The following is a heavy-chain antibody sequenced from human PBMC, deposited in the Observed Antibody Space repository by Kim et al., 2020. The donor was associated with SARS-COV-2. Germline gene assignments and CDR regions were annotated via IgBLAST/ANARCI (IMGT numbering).Heavy chain of an antibody. D-gene: IGHD2-2*01. V-gene: IGHV3-53*01. Sequence: VKGRFTISRDNSKNALYLQMNSLRAEDTAVYYCARGPVPRSYYYYYGMDVWGQGTTVTVSS. CDR3: ARGPVPRSYYYYYGMDV. J-gene: IGHJ6*02.